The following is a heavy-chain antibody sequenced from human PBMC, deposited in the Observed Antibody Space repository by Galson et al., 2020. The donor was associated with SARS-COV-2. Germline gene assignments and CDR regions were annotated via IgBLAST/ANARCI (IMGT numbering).Heavy chain of an antibody. V-gene: IGHV3-74*01. Sequence: GGSLRLSCAASGFTFSSYWMHWVRQAPGKGLVWVSRINSDGSSTSYADSVKGRFTISRDNAKNTLYLQMNSLRAEDTAVYYCARARSVWSGSYLCQHWGQGTLVTVSS. D-gene: IGHD1-26*01. CDR1: GFTFSSYW. J-gene: IGHJ1*01. CDR3: ARARSVWSGSYLCQH. CDR2: INSDGSST.